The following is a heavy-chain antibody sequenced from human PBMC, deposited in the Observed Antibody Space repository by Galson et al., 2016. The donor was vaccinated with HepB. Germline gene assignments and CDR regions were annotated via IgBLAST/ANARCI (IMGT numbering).Heavy chain of an antibody. D-gene: IGHD6-19*01. CDR2: ISGTGQTT. CDR3: AKSNSTGWYKVFDS. CDR1: GFTFTTHT. J-gene: IGHJ4*02. V-gene: IGHV3-23*01. Sequence: SLRLSCAASGFTFTTHTMNWVRQAPGKGLEWVSGISGTGQTTYFADSVKGRFTVSRDNSKNTVSLPMNILRAEDTAIYYCAKSNSTGWYKVFDSWGQGNLVTVSS.